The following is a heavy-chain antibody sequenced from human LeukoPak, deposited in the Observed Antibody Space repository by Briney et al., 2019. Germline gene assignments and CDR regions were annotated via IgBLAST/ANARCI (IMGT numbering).Heavy chain of an antibody. D-gene: IGHD6-13*01. J-gene: IGHJ3*02. CDR1: GFTFSKFA. CDR3: AKSIVAGGADAFDI. Sequence: GGSLRLSCAASGFTFSKFALSWVRQAPGKGLEWVSTINDRGTGTYYADSVKGRFTISRDNSKNTLYVQMNSLRAEDTAIYYCAKSIVAGGADAFDIWGQGTMVSVSS. CDR2: INDRGTGT. V-gene: IGHV3-23*01.